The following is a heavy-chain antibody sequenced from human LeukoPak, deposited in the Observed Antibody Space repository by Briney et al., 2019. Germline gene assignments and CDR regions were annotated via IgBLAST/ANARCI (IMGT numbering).Heavy chain of an antibody. CDR3: ARHDTRGSNGVDY. CDR2: IYYSGST. J-gene: IGHJ4*02. D-gene: IGHD5-12*01. V-gene: IGHV4-39*01. Sequence: ASETLSLTCTVSGGSISSSSYYWGWIRQPPGKGLEWIGSIYYSGSTYYNPSLKSRVTMSVDTSKNQFSLKLSSVTAADTAVYYCARHDTRGSNGVDYWGQGTLVTVSS. CDR1: GGSISSSSYY.